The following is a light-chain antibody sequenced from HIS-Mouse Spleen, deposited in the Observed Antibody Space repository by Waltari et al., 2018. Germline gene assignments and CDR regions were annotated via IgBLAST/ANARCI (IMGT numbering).Light chain of an antibody. Sequence: SYVLTQPPSVSVAPGKTARITCGGNNLGSKSGHWYQQKPGQAPVLVVYDDSDRPSGIPERFSGSNSGNTATLTISGAQVEDEADYYCYSTDSSGNHRVFGGGTKLTVL. CDR2: DDS. CDR3: YSTDSSGNHRV. J-gene: IGLJ2*01. CDR1: NLGSKS. V-gene: IGLV3-21*01.